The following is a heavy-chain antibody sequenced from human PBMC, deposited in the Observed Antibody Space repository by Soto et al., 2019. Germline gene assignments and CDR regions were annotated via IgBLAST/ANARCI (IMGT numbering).Heavy chain of an antibody. D-gene: IGHD6-25*01. CDR1: AYTFTAHH. J-gene: IGHJ5*01. V-gene: IGHV1-2*05. Sequence: GASVKVSWKPPAYTFTAHHLHCMRQAPGQGLEFMRRINSNNDGAGSAPQNQGRFTETRHTSITTVCMDLTNLRTDDTLVYYWAREGGSETLQPSYDWFDTWGYGTLVTVS. CDR3: AREGGSETLQPSYDWFDT. CDR2: INSNNDGA.